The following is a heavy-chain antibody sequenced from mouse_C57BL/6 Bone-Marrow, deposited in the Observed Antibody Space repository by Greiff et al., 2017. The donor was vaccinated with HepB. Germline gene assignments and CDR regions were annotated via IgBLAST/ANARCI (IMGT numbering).Heavy chain of an antibody. CDR1: GYTFTSYW. Sequence: QVQLQQSGAELAKPGASVKLSCKASGYTFTSYWMHWVKQRAGQGLEWIGYVNPSSGYTKYNQKFKDKATLTADKSSSTAYMQLSSLTYEDSAVYYCAREGGYYSNYPAWFAYWGQGTLVTVSA. J-gene: IGHJ3*01. D-gene: IGHD2-5*01. CDR3: AREGGYYSNYPAWFAY. V-gene: IGHV1-7*01. CDR2: VNPSSGYT.